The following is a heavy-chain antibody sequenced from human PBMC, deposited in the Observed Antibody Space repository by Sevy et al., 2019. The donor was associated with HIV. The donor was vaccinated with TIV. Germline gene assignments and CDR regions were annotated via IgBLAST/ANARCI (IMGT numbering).Heavy chain of an antibody. CDR3: AHTLDTFTSWYSYYNFHGLDV. J-gene: IGHJ6*02. CDR1: GLSLNVDNAG. Sequence: SGPTLVKPTQTLTLTCTYSGLSLNVDNAGVGWIRQPPGKALEWLAVIYWNDVKRYSPSLKRRLTITKDTSKNQVVLTTTTMEPVDTATDYCAHTLDTFTSWYSYYNFHGLDVWGPGTAVTVSS. CDR2: IYWNDVK. D-gene: IGHD2-15*01. V-gene: IGHV2-5*01.